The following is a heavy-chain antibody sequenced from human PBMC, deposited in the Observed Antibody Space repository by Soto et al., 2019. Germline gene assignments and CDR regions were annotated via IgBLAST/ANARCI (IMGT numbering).Heavy chain of an antibody. V-gene: IGHV1-69*01. J-gene: IGHJ5*02. CDR1: GGTFSNSA. CDR3: AVGNSTTYNWFDP. D-gene: IGHD1-7*01. CDR2: FNPIFGAL. Sequence: QVQLVQSGAEVKKPGSSVKVSCKASGGTFSNSAIYWVRQAPGQGLVWMGGFNPIFGALYYAQTFQGRVTITADESTGTVYMDLSSLRSEDTAVYYCAVGNSTTYNWFDPWGQGTLVTVSS.